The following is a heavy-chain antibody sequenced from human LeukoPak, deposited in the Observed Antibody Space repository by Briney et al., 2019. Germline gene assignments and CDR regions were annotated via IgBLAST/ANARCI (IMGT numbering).Heavy chain of an antibody. J-gene: IGHJ4*02. CDR1: GYTFTSYD. V-gene: IGHV1-8*03. D-gene: IGHD2-2*01. Sequence: ASVKVSCKASGYTFTSYDINWVRQATGQGLEWMGWMNPNSGNTGYAQKFQGRVTITRNTSISTAYMELSSLRSEDTAVYYCARVRGGDIVVVPAAEFDYWGQGTLVTVSS. CDR3: ARVRGGDIVVVPAAEFDY. CDR2: MNPNSGNT.